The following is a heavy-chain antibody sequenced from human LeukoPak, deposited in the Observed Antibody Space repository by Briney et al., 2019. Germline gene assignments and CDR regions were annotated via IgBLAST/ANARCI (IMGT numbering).Heavy chain of an antibody. Sequence: ASVKVSCKASGYTFTSYYMHWVRQAPGQGLEWMGLINPSDGSTNYAQKFQGRVTMTRDTSISTAYMELSRLRSDDTAVYYCARYDGGYLNFDYWGQGTLVTVSS. CDR2: INPSDGST. J-gene: IGHJ4*02. V-gene: IGHV1-2*02. CDR3: ARYDGGYLNFDY. D-gene: IGHD4-17*01. CDR1: GYTFTSYY.